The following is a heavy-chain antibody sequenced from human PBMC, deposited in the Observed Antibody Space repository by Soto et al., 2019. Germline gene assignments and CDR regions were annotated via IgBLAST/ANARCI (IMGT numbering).Heavy chain of an antibody. V-gene: IGHV4-59*01. J-gene: IGHJ4*02. Sequence: SETLSLTCTVSGGSISSYYGSWIRQPPGKGLEWIGYIYHSGTTYYNPSLKGRVTISVDTSKNQFSLKLTSVAAADTAVYYCARGFGDYGYCFDFWGQGSLVTVSS. CDR1: GGSISSYY. D-gene: IGHD4-17*01. CDR3: ARGFGDYGYCFDF. CDR2: IYHSGTT.